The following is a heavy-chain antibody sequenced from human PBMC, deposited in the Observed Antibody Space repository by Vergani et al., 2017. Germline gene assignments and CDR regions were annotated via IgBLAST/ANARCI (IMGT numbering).Heavy chain of an antibody. V-gene: IGHV4-39*01. CDR1: GGSISSSSYY. CDR2: IYYSGST. CDR3: ARRGIAAAIDY. J-gene: IGHJ4*02. D-gene: IGHD6-13*01. Sequence: QLQLQESGPGLVKPSETLSLTCTVSGGSISSSSYYWGWIRQPPGKGLEWIGSIYYSGSTYYNPSLKSRVTISVDTSKNQFSLKLSPVTAADTAVYYCARRGIAAAIDYWGQGTLVTVSS.